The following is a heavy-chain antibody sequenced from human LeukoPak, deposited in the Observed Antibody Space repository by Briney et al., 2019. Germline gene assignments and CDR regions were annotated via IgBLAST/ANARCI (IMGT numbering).Heavy chain of an antibody. CDR1: GFTFSSYA. J-gene: IGHJ3*02. CDR2: ISGSGGST. V-gene: IGHV3-23*01. Sequence: GGSLRLSCAASGFTFSSYAMSWVRQAPGKGLEWVSAISGSGGSTYYADSVKGRFTISRDNSKNTLYLQMNSLRVEDTAVYYCARDRRNIAVGFTDAFDIWGQGTMVTVSS. D-gene: IGHD2-15*01. CDR3: ARDRRNIAVGFTDAFDI.